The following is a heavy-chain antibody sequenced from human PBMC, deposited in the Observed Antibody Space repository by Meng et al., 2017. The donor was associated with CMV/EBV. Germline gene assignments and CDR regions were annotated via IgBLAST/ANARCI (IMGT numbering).Heavy chain of an antibody. Sequence: KPSGYIFPVYYIHWVRQAPGQGLEWMGWINPTSGATYYAENFQGRITMTRDTSISTVHMELMRLRSDDTAVYFCARERGVSSVWFGSWGQGTLVTVSS. CDR1: GYIFPVYY. J-gene: IGHJ5*01. CDR2: INPTSGAT. D-gene: IGHD3-10*01. CDR3: ARERGVSSVWFGS. V-gene: IGHV1-2*02.